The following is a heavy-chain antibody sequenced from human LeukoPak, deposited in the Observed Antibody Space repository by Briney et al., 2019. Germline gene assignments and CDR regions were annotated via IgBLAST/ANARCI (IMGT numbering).Heavy chain of an antibody. J-gene: IGHJ4*02. Sequence: GGSLRLSCAASGFTFSSYEMNWVRQAPGKGLEWVSYISSSGSTIYYADSVKGRFTISRDNAKNSLYLQMNSLRAEDTAVYYCARVASSGYSDYWGQGTLVTVSS. V-gene: IGHV3-48*03. D-gene: IGHD3-22*01. CDR2: ISSSGSTI. CDR1: GFTFSSYE. CDR3: ARVASSGYSDY.